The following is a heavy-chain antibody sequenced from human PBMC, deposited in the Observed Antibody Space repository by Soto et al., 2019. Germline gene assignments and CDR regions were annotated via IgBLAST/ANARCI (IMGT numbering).Heavy chain of an antibody. CDR3: ARDLASYCGGDCHEDDAFDI. Sequence: SVKVSCKASGGTFSSYAISWVRQAPGQGLEWMGGIIPIFGTANYAQKFQGRVTITADESTSTAYMELSSLRSEDTAVYYCARDLASYCGGDCHEDDAFDIWGQGTMVTVSS. D-gene: IGHD2-21*02. CDR2: IIPIFGTA. J-gene: IGHJ3*02. V-gene: IGHV1-69*13. CDR1: GGTFSSYA.